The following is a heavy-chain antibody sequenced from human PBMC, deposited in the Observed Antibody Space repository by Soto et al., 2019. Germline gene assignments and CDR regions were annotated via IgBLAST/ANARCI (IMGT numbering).Heavy chain of an antibody. CDR2: INPNSGGT. J-gene: IGHJ4*02. D-gene: IGHD2-8*01. V-gene: IGHV1-2*02. Sequence: QVQLVQSGAEVKKPGASVKVSCKASGYTFTGYYMHWVRQALGQGLEWMGWINPNSGGTNYAQKFQGRVTMTRDTSISTAYMELSRLRSDDTAVYYCARDGGLMVYAITGDGDFDYWGQGTLVTVSS. CDR3: ARDGGLMVYAITGDGDFDY. CDR1: GYTFTGYY.